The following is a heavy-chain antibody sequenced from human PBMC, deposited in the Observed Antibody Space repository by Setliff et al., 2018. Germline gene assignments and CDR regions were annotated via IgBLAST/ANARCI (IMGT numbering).Heavy chain of an antibody. J-gene: IGHJ4*02. D-gene: IGHD4-4*01. CDR1: GFSVSNYG. V-gene: IGHV3-48*01. Sequence: GGSLRLSCVASGFSVSNYGMNWVRQAPGKGLEWLSYISSSGGTIHYADSVKGRFTISKDTAENSVFLQMNSLRGEDTALYYCAGGYSFSYGIYWGQGVLVTVSS. CDR3: AGGYSFSYGIY. CDR2: ISSSGGTI.